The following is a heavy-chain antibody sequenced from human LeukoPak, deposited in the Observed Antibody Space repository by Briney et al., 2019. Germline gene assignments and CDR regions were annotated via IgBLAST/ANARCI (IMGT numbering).Heavy chain of an antibody. CDR3: VRVIHGYIFGLTDY. CDR1: GFTFSSYC. V-gene: IGHV3-74*01. Sequence: PGGSLRLSCAASGFTFSSYCMHWVRQAPGKGLVWVSRINSDGSSTSYADSVKGRFTISRDNAKNTLYLQMNSLRAEDTAVYYCVRVIHGYIFGLTDYWGQGILVTVSS. D-gene: IGHD3-3*02. J-gene: IGHJ4*02. CDR2: INSDGSST.